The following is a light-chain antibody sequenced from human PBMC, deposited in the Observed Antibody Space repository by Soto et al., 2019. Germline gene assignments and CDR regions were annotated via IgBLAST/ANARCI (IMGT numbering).Light chain of an antibody. CDR1: QGLTTK. CDR2: GAS. V-gene: IGKV3-15*01. Sequence: EIVMTQSPATLSVSPGEGATLSCRASQGLTTKLAWYQQKPGQAPRLLIYGASTRATGIPARFSGSGSGTEFTLTISSLQSEDFAVYYCQQRSNWPPVTFGGGTKVEIK. J-gene: IGKJ4*01. CDR3: QQRSNWPPVT.